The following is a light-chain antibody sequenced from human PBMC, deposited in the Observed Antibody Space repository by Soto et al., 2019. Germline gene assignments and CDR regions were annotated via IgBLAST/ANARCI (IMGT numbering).Light chain of an antibody. V-gene: IGKV3-11*01. CDR2: EAS. J-gene: IGKJ5*01. CDR1: QSVSSY. Sequence: EIVLTQSPATLSLSPGERATLSCRASQSVSSYLAWYQQKAGQAPRLLIYEASNRATGIPARFSGSGSGTDFTLTISSLEPEDFAVYYCQQRTNWPATFGQGTRLEIK. CDR3: QQRTNWPAT.